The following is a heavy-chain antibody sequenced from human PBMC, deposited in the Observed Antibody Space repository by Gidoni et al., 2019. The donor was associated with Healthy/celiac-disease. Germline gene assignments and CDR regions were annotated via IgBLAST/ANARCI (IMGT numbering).Heavy chain of an antibody. J-gene: IGHJ4*02. D-gene: IGHD1-26*01. CDR1: GFTLSNARMG. V-gene: IGHV2-26*01. CDR2: IFSNYEK. Sequence: QVTVKESGTVLVKTTETITLTCTGSGFTLSNARMGVSWIRQPPGKALEWLAHIFSNYEKSYSTSLKSRLTISKDTSKSQVVLTMTNMYPVDTATYYCARGWSYDIYFDYWGQGTLVTVSS. CDR3: ARGWSYDIYFDY.